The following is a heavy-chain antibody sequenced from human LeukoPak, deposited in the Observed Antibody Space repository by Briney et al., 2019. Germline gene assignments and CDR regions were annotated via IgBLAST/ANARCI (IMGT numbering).Heavy chain of an antibody. D-gene: IGHD2-2*01. J-gene: IGHJ4*02. Sequence: GRSLSLSCAASGFTFSSYGMHWVRQAPGKGLEWVAVIWYDGSNKYYADSVKGRFTISRDNSKDTLYLQMNSLRAEDTAVYYCARDQPALGIDYWGQGTLVTVSS. CDR3: ARDQPALGIDY. CDR1: GFTFSSYG. CDR2: IWYDGSNK. V-gene: IGHV3-33*01.